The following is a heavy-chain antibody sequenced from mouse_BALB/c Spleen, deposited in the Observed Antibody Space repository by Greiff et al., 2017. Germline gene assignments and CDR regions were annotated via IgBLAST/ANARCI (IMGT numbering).Heavy chain of an antibody. CDR1: GFSLTGYG. CDR2: IWGDGST. Sequence: VQRVESGPGLVAPSQSLSITCTVSGFSLTGYGVNWVRQPPGKGLEWLGMIWGDGSTDYNSALKSSLSISKDNSKSQVFLKMNSLQTDDTARYYCARVTTALDFDDWGQGTTLTVSS. CDR3: ARVTTALDFDD. V-gene: IGHV2-6-7*01. D-gene: IGHD1-2*01. J-gene: IGHJ2*01.